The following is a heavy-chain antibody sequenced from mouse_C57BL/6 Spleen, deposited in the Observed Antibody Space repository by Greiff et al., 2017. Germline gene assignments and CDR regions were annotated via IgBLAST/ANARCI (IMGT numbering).Heavy chain of an antibody. J-gene: IGHJ3*01. CDR2: IDPTNSCT. CDR3: ARYDGYYVWFAD. V-gene: IGHV1-69*02. D-gene: IGHD2-3*01. CDR1: GYTFTSYW. Sequence: QVQLQQPGAELVKPGASVKLSCKASGYTFTSYWMHWVKQRPGQGLEWIGRIDPTNSCTKYNQKFKGKATLTVDKPSSTAYMQLSSLTSEDSAVYYCARYDGYYVWFADWGKGTLVTVSA.